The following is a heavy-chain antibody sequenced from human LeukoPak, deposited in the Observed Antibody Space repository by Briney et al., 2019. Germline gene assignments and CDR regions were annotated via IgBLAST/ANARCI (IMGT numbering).Heavy chain of an antibody. J-gene: IGHJ4*02. Sequence: AGSLRLSCAASGFTFINYDMHWVRQATGKGLEWVSSIRPSGESYYPGSVKGRLTISRENARNSLHLQMHSLKVEATAVYYCVSAGYSSGWYRFESWGQGILVTVSS. CDR1: GFTFINYD. CDR3: VSAGYSSGWYRFES. CDR2: IRPSGES. V-gene: IGHV3-13*01. D-gene: IGHD6-19*01.